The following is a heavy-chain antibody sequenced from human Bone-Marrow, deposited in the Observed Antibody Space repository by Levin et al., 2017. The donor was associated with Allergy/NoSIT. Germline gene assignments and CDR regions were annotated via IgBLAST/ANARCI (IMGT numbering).Heavy chain of an antibody. V-gene: IGHV3-7*04. Sequence: GGSLRLSCAASGFTFGDYWMSWVRQAPGKGLEWVANIKQDGSERHSVDSVKGRFTISRDNAKNSLYLQMSSLRAEDTDVYYCARVPWSGAYFDYWGQGTLVTVSS. CDR1: GFTFGDYW. CDR3: ARVPWSGAYFDY. CDR2: IKQDGSER. J-gene: IGHJ4*02. D-gene: IGHD6-25*01.